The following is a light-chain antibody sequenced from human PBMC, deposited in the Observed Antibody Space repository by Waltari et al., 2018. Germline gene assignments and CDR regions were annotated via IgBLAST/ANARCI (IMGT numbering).Light chain of an antibody. CDR3: SSYSSSSALRV. CDR2: DVT. Sequence: QSALTQPASVSGSPGQSITISCTGTSSDVGAFNYVSWYQQRPGKAPKLIIYDVTNRPSGVSSRFSASKFGNMASLTISGLQADDEADYYCSSYSSSSALRVFGGGTKLTVL. J-gene: IGLJ3*02. CDR1: SSDVGAFNY. V-gene: IGLV2-14*03.